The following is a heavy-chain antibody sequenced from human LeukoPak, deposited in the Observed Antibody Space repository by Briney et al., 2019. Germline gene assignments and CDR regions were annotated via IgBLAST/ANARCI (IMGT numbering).Heavy chain of an antibody. D-gene: IGHD3-3*01. V-gene: IGHV3-33*01. Sequence: GGSLRLSCAASGFTFSSYGMHWVRQAPGKGLEWVAVIWYDGSNKYYADSVKGRFTIPRDNSKNTLYLQMNSLRAEDTAVYYCARDLGRFLEWLQVWGQGTTVTVSS. CDR3: ARDLGRFLEWLQV. J-gene: IGHJ6*02. CDR1: GFTFSSYG. CDR2: IWYDGSNK.